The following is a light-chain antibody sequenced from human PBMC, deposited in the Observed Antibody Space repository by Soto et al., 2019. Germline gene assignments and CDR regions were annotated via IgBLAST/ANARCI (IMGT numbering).Light chain of an antibody. CDR2: LGS. J-gene: IGKJ3*01. CDR1: QALFHSSAYNY. Sequence: DVAMTQSPLSLPATPGKPTSISSRPSQALFHSSAYNYLDWYLQKPGQSPLLLIYLGSSRASGVPDRFSGSGSGTDFTLKISRVEAEDVGVYYCMQDLQTLVTFCPGTKVDI. CDR3: MQDLQTLVT. V-gene: IGKV2-28*01.